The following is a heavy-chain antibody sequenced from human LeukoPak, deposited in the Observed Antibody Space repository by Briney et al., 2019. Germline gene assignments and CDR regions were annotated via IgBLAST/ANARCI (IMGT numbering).Heavy chain of an antibody. CDR3: ARVTGSIDY. CDR1: GYTFTSYD. Sequence: GASVKVSCKASGYTFTSYDFNWVRQATGQGLEWMGWTNPKSGNTGYAQKFQGRVTMTRSTSISAAYMELSSLRSEDTAVYYCARVTGSIDYWGQGTLVTVSS. CDR2: TNPKSGNT. V-gene: IGHV1-8*01. D-gene: IGHD1-26*01. J-gene: IGHJ4*02.